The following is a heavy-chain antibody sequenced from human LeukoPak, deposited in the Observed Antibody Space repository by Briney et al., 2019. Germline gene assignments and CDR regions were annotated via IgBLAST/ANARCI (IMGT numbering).Heavy chain of an antibody. CDR3: ASTTAEGYYFDY. V-gene: IGHV4-31*03. CDR2: IYYSGST. Sequence: PSETVSLTCTVSGGSISSSSYYWSWIRQHPGKGLEWIGYIYYSGSTYYNPSLKSRVTISVDTSKNQFSLKLSAVTAADTATYYCASTTAEGYYFDYWGQGTLVTVSS. D-gene: IGHD6-25*01. CDR1: GGSISSSSYY. J-gene: IGHJ4*02.